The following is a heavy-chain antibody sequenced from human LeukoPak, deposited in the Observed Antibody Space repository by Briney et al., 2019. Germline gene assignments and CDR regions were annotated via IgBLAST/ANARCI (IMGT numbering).Heavy chain of an antibody. Sequence: GGSLRLSCAVSGFTISSYAMSWVRPAPGKGLEWVSAMSGSAGSTYYADSVKGRITISKDNSKNMLYLEMNSLRAEDTAVYYCAKDGERSLEWSPPLGYWGQGTLVTVSS. D-gene: IGHD3-3*01. CDR2: MSGSAGST. CDR3: AKDGERSLEWSPPLGY. CDR1: GFTISSYA. J-gene: IGHJ4*02. V-gene: IGHV3-23*01.